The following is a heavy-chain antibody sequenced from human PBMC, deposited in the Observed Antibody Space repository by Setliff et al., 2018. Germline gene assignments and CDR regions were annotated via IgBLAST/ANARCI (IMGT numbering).Heavy chain of an antibody. J-gene: IGHJ5*02. CDR3: ARHGVTAGRTDNYFDP. D-gene: IGHD6-13*01. CDR1: GGSLSTYY. V-gene: IGHV4-59*08. Sequence: SETLSLTCTVSGGSLSTYYWSWIRQSPGRGLEYIGYVYYNGAADYSPSLKSRVTISIDTSKNQFSLRLSSVTAADTAVYYCARHGVTAGRTDNYFDPWGQGMLVTVSS. CDR2: VYYNGAA.